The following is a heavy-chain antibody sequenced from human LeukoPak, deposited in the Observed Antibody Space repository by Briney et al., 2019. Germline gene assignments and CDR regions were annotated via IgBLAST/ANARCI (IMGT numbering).Heavy chain of an antibody. J-gene: IGHJ4*02. V-gene: IGHV3-21*01. CDR2: ISSSSSYI. CDR3: ARDGQQRGELPQGFDY. CDR1: GFTFSSYS. D-gene: IGHD1-26*01. Sequence: GGSLRLSCAASGFTFSSYSMNWVRQAPGKGLEWVTSISSSSSYIYYADSVKGRFTISRDNAKNSLYLQMNSLRAEDTAVYYCARDGQQRGELPQGFDYWGQGTLVTVSS.